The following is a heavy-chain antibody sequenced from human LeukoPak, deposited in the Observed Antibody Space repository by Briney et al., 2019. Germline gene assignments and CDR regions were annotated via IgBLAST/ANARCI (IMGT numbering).Heavy chain of an antibody. CDR1: GFTFSSYG. J-gene: IGHJ6*03. CDR2: IRYDGSNN. D-gene: IGHD1-26*01. Sequence: GRSLRLSCAASGFTFSSYGMHWVRQAPGKGLEWVAFIRYDGSNNYYADSVKGRFTISRDNSKNTVYLQMNSLRAEDTAVYYCAMGPITTAPYYMDVWGKGTTVTVSS. CDR3: AMGPITTAPYYMDV. V-gene: IGHV3-30*02.